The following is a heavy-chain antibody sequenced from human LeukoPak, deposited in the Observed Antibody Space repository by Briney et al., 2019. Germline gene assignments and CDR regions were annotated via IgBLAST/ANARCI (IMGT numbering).Heavy chain of an antibody. CDR3: ARGRTFGGP. D-gene: IGHD3-16*01. Sequence: PSETLSLTCTVSGGSISSGGYYWSWIRPHPGKGLEWIGYIYYSGSTYYNPSLKSRVTISVDTSKNQFSLKLSSVSAADTAVYHCARGRTFGGPWGQGTLVTVSS. V-gene: IGHV4-31*03. J-gene: IGHJ5*02. CDR2: IYYSGST. CDR1: GGSISSGGYY.